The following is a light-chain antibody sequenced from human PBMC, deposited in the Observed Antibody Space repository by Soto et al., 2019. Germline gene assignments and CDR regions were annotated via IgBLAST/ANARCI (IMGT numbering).Light chain of an antibody. J-gene: IGLJ2*01. CDR2: YDD. CDR1: SSNIGNNA. CDR3: AAWDDSLNAVV. Sequence: QSVLTQPPSVSEAPRQRVTISCSGSSSNIGNNAVNWYQQLPGMAPKLLIHYDDLLTSGVSDRFSGSKSATSASLAISGLQSDDEADYYCAAWDDSLNAVVFGGGTKLTVL. V-gene: IGLV1-36*01.